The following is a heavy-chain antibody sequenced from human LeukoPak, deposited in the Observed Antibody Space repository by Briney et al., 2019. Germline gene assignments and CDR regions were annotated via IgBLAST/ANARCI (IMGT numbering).Heavy chain of an antibody. Sequence: SVKVSCKASGGTFSIYAISLVRQAPGQGLGWMGGIIPIFGTANYAQKFQGRVTITADESTSTAYMELSSLRSEDTAVYYCARFSEQPVSSSWYSLRYYYYYMDVWGKGTTVTVSS. V-gene: IGHV1-69*13. D-gene: IGHD6-13*01. CDR3: ARFSEQPVSSSWYSLRYYYYYMDV. J-gene: IGHJ6*03. CDR2: IIPIFGTA. CDR1: GGTFSIYA.